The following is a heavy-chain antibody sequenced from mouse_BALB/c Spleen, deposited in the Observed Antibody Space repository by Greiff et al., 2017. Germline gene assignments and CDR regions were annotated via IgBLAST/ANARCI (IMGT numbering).Heavy chain of an antibody. CDR2: INPSTGYT. CDR3: ARSCSSFLYYAMDY. V-gene: IGHV1-7*01. D-gene: IGHD1-1*01. J-gene: IGHJ4*01. CDR1: GYTFTSYW. Sequence: QVQLQQSGADLAKPGASVKMSCKASGYTFTSYWMPWVKQRPGQGLEWIGYINPSTGYTEYNQKFKDKATLTADKSYSTAYMQLSSLTSEDSAVYYCARSCSSFLYYAMDYWGQGTSVTVSS.